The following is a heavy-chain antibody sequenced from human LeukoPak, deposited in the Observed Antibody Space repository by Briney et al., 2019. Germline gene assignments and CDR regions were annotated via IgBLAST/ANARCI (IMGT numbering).Heavy chain of an antibody. CDR1: GYTFTSYG. D-gene: IGHD3-10*01. Sequence: ASVKVSCKASGYTFTSYGISWVRQAPGQGLEWMGWISAYNGNTNYAQKLQCRVTMTTDTSTSTAYMELRSLRSDDTAVYYCARDALPMVRGVITPDYWGQGTLVTVSS. CDR3: ARDALPMVRGVITPDY. J-gene: IGHJ4*02. V-gene: IGHV1-18*01. CDR2: ISAYNGNT.